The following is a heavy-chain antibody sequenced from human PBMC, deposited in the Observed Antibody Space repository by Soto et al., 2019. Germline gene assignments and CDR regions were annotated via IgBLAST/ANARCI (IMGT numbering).Heavy chain of an antibody. J-gene: IGHJ4*02. CDR1: GGTFSSYA. CDR3: ARRTYYYDSSGYSEPIDY. CDR2: IIPIFGTA. Sequence: ASVKVSCKASGGTFSSYAISWVRQAPGQGLEWMGGIIPIFGTANYAQKFQGRVTITADESTSTAYMELSSLRSEDTAVYYCARRTYYYDSSGYSEPIDYWGQGTLVTVSS. V-gene: IGHV1-69*13. D-gene: IGHD3-22*01.